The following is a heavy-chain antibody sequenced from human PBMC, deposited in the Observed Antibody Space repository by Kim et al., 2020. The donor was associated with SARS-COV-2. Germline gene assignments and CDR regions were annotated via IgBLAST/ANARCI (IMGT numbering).Heavy chain of an antibody. D-gene: IGHD3-10*01. CDR3: ARDLLTYGMDV. J-gene: IGHJ6*02. V-gene: IGHV4-59*12. CDR2: T. Sequence: TNYNPSRKSRVTISVDTSKNQFSLKLSSVTAADTAVYYCARDLLTYGMDVWGQGTTVTVSS.